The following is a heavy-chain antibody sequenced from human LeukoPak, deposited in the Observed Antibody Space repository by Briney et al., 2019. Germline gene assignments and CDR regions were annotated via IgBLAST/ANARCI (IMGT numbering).Heavy chain of an antibody. D-gene: IGHD6-25*01. V-gene: IGHV3-9*01. CDR2: ISWNSGSI. Sequence: GGSLRLSCAASGFTFDDYAMHWVRQAPGKGLEWVSGISWNSGSIGYADSVKGRFTISRDNAKNSLYLQMNSLRAEDTALYYCARADTQRNGMDVWGQGTTVTVSS. CDR3: ARADTQRNGMDV. J-gene: IGHJ6*02. CDR1: GFTFDDYA.